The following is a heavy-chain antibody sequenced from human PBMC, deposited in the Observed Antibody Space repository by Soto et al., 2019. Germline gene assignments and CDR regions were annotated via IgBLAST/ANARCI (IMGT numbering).Heavy chain of an antibody. J-gene: IGHJ3*01. CDR1: EFAFSTFG. D-gene: IGHD2-15*01. V-gene: IGHV3-23*01. Sequence: EVQVLESGGGLIQSGGSPRLSCVFSEFAFSTFGMSWVRQAPGKGLESVSSISAIGDSTFHADSVKGRFSISRDNSRNSLYLQMNNLRAEDTAVYYCATVGPYSPRWDFWGQGTVVTVSS. CDR3: ATVGPYSPRWDF. CDR2: ISAIGDST.